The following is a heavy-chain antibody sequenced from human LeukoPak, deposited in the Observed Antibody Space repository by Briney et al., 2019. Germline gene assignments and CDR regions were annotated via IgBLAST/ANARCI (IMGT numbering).Heavy chain of an antibody. Sequence: SETLSLTCTVSGGSISSSSYYWSWIRQPPGKGLEWIGYIYYSGSTNYNPSLKSRVTISVDTSKNQFSLKLSSVTAADTAVYYCARSDYDFWSGYLAFDIWGQGTMVTVSS. J-gene: IGHJ3*02. CDR1: GGSISSSSYY. CDR2: IYYSGST. D-gene: IGHD3-3*01. V-gene: IGHV4-61*01. CDR3: ARSDYDFWSGYLAFDI.